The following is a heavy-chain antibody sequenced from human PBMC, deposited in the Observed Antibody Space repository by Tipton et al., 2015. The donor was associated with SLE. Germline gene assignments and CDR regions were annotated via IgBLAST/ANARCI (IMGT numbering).Heavy chain of an antibody. J-gene: IGHJ4*02. CDR3: ARMEGMITYGGIAGL. CDR1: GDSINTYY. CDR2: VNHFGTI. D-gene: IGHD3-16*01. V-gene: IGHV4-34*01. Sequence: TLSLTCTVSGDSINTYYWSWIRQSPEKGLEWIGEVNHFGTIYYNASLKSRVTISIDTSKSHFSLKLTSVTAADTAVYYCARMEGMITYGGIAGLWGQGTVVTVSS.